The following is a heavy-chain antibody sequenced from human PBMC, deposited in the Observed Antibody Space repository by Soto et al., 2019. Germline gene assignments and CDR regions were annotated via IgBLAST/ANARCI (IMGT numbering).Heavy chain of an antibody. J-gene: IGHJ4*02. Sequence: GGSLRLSCAASGFTFSSYGMHWVRQAPGKGLEWVAVIWYDGSNKYYADSVKGRFTISRDNSKNTLYLQMNSLRAEDTAVYYCARGGVYGDYAGGEDFDYWGQGTLVTVSS. CDR1: GFTFSSYG. D-gene: IGHD4-17*01. CDR2: IWYDGSNK. CDR3: ARGGVYGDYAGGEDFDY. V-gene: IGHV3-33*01.